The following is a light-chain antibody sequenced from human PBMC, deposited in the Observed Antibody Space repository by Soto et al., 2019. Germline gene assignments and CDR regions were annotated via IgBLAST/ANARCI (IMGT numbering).Light chain of an antibody. Sequence: DIVMTQSPDSLAVSLGERATINCKSSQSVLYSSNNKNYLAWYQQKPGQPPKLLIYWASTRESGVTDRFSGSVSGTDFTLTISSIQAEDVAVYYCQQYYSTPQTFGQGTKLEIK. J-gene: IGKJ2*01. CDR2: WAS. CDR1: QSVLYSSNNKNY. V-gene: IGKV4-1*01. CDR3: QQYYSTPQT.